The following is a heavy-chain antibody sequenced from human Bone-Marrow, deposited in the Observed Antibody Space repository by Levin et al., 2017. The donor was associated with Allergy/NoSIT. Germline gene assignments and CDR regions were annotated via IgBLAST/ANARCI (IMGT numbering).Heavy chain of an antibody. CDR2: ISSSGSTI. V-gene: IGHV3-11*01. Sequence: GGSLRLSCAASGFTFSDYYMSWIRQAPGKGLEWVSYISSSGSTIYYADSVKGRFTISRDNAKNSLYLQMNSLRAEDTAVYYCARGPIGLGDYVWGSYYRSGYFDYWGQGTLVTVSS. CDR1: GFTFSDYY. CDR3: ARGPIGLGDYVWGSYYRSGYFDY. D-gene: IGHD3-16*01. J-gene: IGHJ4*02.